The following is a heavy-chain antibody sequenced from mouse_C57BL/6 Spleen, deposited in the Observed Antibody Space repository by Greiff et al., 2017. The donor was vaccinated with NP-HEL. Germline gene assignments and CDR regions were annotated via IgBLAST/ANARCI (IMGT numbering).Heavy chain of an antibody. V-gene: IGHV1-55*01. J-gene: IGHJ4*01. CDR3: ARFRYDYDHAMDY. CDR2: IYPGSGST. D-gene: IGHD2-4*01. CDR1: GYTFTSYW. Sequence: QVQLQQPGAELVKPGASVKMSCKASGYTFTSYWITWVKPRPGQGLEWIGDIYPGSGSTNYNEKFKSKATLTVDTSSSTAYMQLSSLTSEDSAVYYCARFRYDYDHAMDYWGQGTSVTVSS.